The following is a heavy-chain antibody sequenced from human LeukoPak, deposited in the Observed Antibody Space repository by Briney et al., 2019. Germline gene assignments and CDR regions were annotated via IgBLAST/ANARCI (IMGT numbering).Heavy chain of an antibody. CDR2: IKQDGSEK. CDR1: GFTFSSYW. V-gene: IGHV3-7*01. CDR3: SIKYYFDY. Sequence: GGSLRLSCAASGFTFSSYWMSWVRQAPGKGLEWVANIKQDGSEKYYVDSVKGRFTISRDNAKNSLYLQMNSLRAEDTAVYSSSIKYYFDYWGQGTLVTVSP. J-gene: IGHJ4*02.